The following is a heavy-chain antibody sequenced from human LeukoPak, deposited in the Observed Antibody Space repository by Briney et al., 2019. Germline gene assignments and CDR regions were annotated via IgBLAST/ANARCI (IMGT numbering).Heavy chain of an antibody. J-gene: IGHJ6*02. CDR1: RDTFSSSG. CDR3: ARSKGRRTSGYNHYYAMDV. D-gene: IGHD3-22*01. Sequence: SVKVSCKSFRDTFSSSGISWVRQDPGQGLEWMGGIVPILRTPDYAKKFQGKVTITADESTTTAYMELSSLTSEDTAVYYCARSKGRRTSGYNHYYAMDVWGQGTTVTVSS. CDR2: IVPILRTP. V-gene: IGHV1-69*13.